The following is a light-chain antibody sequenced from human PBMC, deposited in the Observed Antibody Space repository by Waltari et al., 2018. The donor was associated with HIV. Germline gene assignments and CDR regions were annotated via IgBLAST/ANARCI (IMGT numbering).Light chain of an antibody. CDR3: SSYAGSTLYV. J-gene: IGLJ1*01. CDR2: EVS. CDR1: SSDVGDYKY. V-gene: IGLV2-8*01. Sequence: QSALTQPPSASGSPGQSVTISCTGTSSDVGDYKYVSWYQQHPGKAPKLMIYEVSKRPSGVPDRFSGSKSGNTASLTVSGIQAEDEADYYCSSYAGSTLYVFGTGTKVTVL.